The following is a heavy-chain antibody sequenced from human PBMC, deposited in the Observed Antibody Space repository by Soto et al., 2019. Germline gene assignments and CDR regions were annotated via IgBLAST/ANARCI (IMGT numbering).Heavy chain of an antibody. CDR1: GGSFSGYY. V-gene: IGHV4-34*01. D-gene: IGHD6-19*01. CDR3: ARNSDWPPSGWFDP. Sequence: SETLSLTCAVYGGSFSGYYWSWIRQPPGKGLEWIGEINHSGSTNYNPSLKSRVTISVDTSKNQFSLKLSSVTAADTAVYYCARNSDWPPSGWFDPWGQGTLVTVSS. CDR2: INHSGST. J-gene: IGHJ5*02.